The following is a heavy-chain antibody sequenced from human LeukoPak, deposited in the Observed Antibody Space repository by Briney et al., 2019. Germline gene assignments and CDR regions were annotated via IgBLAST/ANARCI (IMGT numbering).Heavy chain of an antibody. J-gene: IGHJ4*02. CDR1: GYTFTNYA. V-gene: IGHV1-3*01. Sequence: ASVEVSCKASGYTFTNYAMHWVRQAPGQRLEWMGWINAGNGNTKYSQKFQGRVTITRDTSASTAYMELSSLRSEDTAVYYCARDDCTNGVCYLLPTSSSPNLDYWGQGTLVTVSS. CDR2: INAGNGNT. D-gene: IGHD2-8*01. CDR3: ARDDCTNGVCYLLPTSSSPNLDY.